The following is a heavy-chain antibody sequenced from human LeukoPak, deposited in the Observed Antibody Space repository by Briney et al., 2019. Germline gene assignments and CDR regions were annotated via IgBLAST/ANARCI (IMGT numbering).Heavy chain of an antibody. Sequence: ASVKASCKASGYTFTSYGISWVRQAPGQGLEWMGWISAYNGNTDYAQKFQGRVTMTTDTSTSTAHMELRSLRSDDTAVYYCARDTFGGYDWDFDYWGQGTLVTVSS. V-gene: IGHV1-18*01. D-gene: IGHD5-12*01. CDR3: ARDTFGGYDWDFDY. CDR1: GYTFTSYG. J-gene: IGHJ4*02. CDR2: ISAYNGNT.